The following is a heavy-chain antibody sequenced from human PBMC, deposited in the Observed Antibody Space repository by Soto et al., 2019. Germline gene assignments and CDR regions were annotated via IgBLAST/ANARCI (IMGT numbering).Heavy chain of an antibody. CDR2: INHSGST. J-gene: IGHJ3*02. CDR1: GGSFSGYY. D-gene: IGHD3-22*01. V-gene: IGHV4-34*01. CDR3: ARSRDYDSSGYRALDAFDI. Sequence: QVHLQQWGAGLLKPSETLSLTCAVFGGSFSGYYWNWIRQPPGKGLEWIGEINHSGSTNYYWSLXRRVTTSAETXXNXSXXMLRWVTASDTAVYYCARSRDYDSSGYRALDAFDIWGQGTMVTVSS.